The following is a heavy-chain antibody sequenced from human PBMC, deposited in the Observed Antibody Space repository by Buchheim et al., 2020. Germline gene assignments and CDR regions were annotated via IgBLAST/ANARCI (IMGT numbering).Heavy chain of an antibody. D-gene: IGHD3-3*01. J-gene: IGHJ6*02. CDR1: GYTFTSYY. CDR2: INPSGGST. CDR3: ARASFGGRYYYYYGMDV. V-gene: IGHV1-46*01. Sequence: QVQLVQSGAEVKKPGASVKVSCKASGYTFTSYYMHWVRQAPGQGPEWMGIINPSGGSTSYAQKLQGRVTMTRDTSTSTAQMELSSLRSEDTAVYYCARASFGGRYYYYYGMDVWGQGTT.